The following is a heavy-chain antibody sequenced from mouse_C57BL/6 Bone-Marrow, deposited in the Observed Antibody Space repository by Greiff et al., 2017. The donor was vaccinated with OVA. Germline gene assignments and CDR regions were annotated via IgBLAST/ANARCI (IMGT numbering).Heavy chain of an antibody. D-gene: IGHD4-1*01. CDR3: ARQEWDGSYAMDY. CDR2: IYPGNGDT. Sequence: SGAELVRPGASVKMSCKASGYTFTSYHMNWVKQTPRQGLEWIGAIYPGNGDTSYNQKFKGKATLTVDKSSSTAYMQLSSLTSEDSAVYFCARQEWDGSYAMDYWGQGTSVTVSS. V-gene: IGHV1-12*01. CDR1: GYTFTSYH. J-gene: IGHJ4*01.